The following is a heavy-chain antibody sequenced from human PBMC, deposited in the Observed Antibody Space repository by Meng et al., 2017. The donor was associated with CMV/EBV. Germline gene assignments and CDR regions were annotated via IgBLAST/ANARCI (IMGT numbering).Heavy chain of an antibody. CDR1: GFTFSSSW. J-gene: IGHJ4*02. Sequence: GESLKISCAASGFTFSSSWMHWVGQAPEKGLEWVADIKCDGSEKYYVDSVKGRLTISRDNAKNSLYLQVNSVRAEDMTVYYGVRIDGMRGGLDYWGQGTLVTVSS. D-gene: IGHD3-10*01. CDR2: IKCDGSEK. V-gene: IGHV3-52*01. CDR3: VRIDGMRGGLDY.